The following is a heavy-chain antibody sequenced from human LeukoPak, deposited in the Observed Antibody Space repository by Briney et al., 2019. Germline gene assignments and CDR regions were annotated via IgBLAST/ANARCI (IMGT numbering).Heavy chain of an antibody. CDR1: DFTFIGYG. Sequence: GGSLRLSCAASDFTFIGYGMGWVRQAPGKGLEWVSSISSSSRYIYYADSVKGRFTISRDDAKNSLYLQMNSLRAEDTAVYYCARDLFPSTTAYFDYWGQGTLVTVSS. CDR3: ARDLFPSTTAYFDY. D-gene: IGHD4-11*01. V-gene: IGHV3-21*01. J-gene: IGHJ4*02. CDR2: ISSSSRYI.